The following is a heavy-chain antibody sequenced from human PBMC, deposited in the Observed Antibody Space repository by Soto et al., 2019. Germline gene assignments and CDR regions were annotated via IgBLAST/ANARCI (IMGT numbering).Heavy chain of an antibody. D-gene: IGHD3-10*01. CDR3: ARDNALVRGVESDYYYGMDV. V-gene: IGHV4-31*03. CDR2: IYYSGST. CDR1: GGSISSGGYY. J-gene: IGHJ6*02. Sequence: QVHLQESGPGLVKPSQTLSLTCTVSGGSISSGGYYWSWIRQHPGKGLEWIGYIYYSGSTYYNPSLKSRVTISVDTSKNQFSLKLSSVTAADTAVYYCARDNALVRGVESDYYYGMDVWGQGTTVTVSS.